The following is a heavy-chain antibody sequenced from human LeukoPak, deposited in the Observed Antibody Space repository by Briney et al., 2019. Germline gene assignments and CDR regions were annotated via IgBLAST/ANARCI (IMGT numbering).Heavy chain of an antibody. CDR1: GGSISSGDYY. D-gene: IGHD3-22*01. Sequence: PSETLSLTCTVSGGSISSGDYYWSWIRQPPGKGLEWIRYIYYSGSTYYNPSLKSRVTISVDTSKNQFSLKLSSVTAADTAVYYCARVHYDSSGLDYWGQGTLVTVSS. CDR3: ARVHYDSSGLDY. J-gene: IGHJ4*02. CDR2: IYYSGST. V-gene: IGHV4-30-4*01.